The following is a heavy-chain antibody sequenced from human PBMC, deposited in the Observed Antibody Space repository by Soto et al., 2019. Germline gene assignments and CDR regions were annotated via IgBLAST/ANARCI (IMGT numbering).Heavy chain of an antibody. D-gene: IGHD1-1*01. Sequence: QVHLQESGPGLVAPSGTLSLTCTLSGGSVRAPDWWHWVRQPPDKVLEWIAEVHISGHSNYNPSLRSRVRVSIDSPKNQFYLNLNSVTAADTAIYYCARVRQGCSANNCYFDPWGHGTQVTISS. CDR3: ARVRQGCSANNCYFDP. J-gene: IGHJ5*02. CDR2: VHISGHS. CDR1: GGSVRAPDW. V-gene: IGHV4-4*02.